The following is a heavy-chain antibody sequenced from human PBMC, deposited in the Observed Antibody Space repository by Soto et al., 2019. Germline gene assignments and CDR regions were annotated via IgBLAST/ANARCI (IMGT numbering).Heavy chain of an antibody. CDR1: GYTFTSYD. D-gene: IGHD3-16*02. V-gene: IGHV1-8*01. CDR2: MNPNSGNT. Sequence: QVQLVQSGAEVKKPGASVKVSCKASGYTFTSYDINWVRQATGQGXXXXXXMNPNSGNTGYAQKFQGRVTMTRNTSISTAYMELSSLRSEDTAVYYCARXSYDYIWGSYRYKVDYWGQGTLVTVSS. J-gene: IGHJ4*02. CDR3: ARXSYDYIWGSYRYKVDY.